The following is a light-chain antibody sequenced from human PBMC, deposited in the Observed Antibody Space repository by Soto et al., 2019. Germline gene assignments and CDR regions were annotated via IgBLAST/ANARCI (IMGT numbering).Light chain of an antibody. J-gene: IGLJ3*02. CDR2: DVN. V-gene: IGLV2-11*01. CDR1: SSDVGGYNY. CDR3: CSYAGSYTLV. Sequence: QSALTQPRSVSGSPGQSVTISCTGTSSDVGGYNYVSWYQQHPGKAPKLLIYDVNKQPSGVPDRFSGSKSGNAASLTISGFQAEDEADYYCCSYAGSYTLVFGGGTKLTVL.